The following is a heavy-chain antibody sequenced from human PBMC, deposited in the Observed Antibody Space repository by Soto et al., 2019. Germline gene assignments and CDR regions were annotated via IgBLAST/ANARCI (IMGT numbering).Heavy chain of an antibody. CDR1: RDTFSSYA. CDR2: IIPVFGTA. J-gene: IGHJ5*02. Sequence: ASVKVSCKASRDTFSSYAVSWVRQAPGQGLEWMGGIIPVFGTANYAQKFQGRVTITADESTTTAYMELSSLRSEDTAVYYCARGPLIAVAGTTTNWFDPWG. D-gene: IGHD6-19*01. V-gene: IGHV1-69*13. CDR3: ARGPLIAVAGTTTNWFDP.